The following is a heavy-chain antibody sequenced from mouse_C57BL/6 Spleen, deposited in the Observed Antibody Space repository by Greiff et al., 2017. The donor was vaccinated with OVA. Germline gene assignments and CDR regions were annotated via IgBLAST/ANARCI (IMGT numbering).Heavy chain of an antibody. D-gene: IGHD2-5*01. CDR3: ATAYYSNYGDYFDY. V-gene: IGHV5-4*03. CDR1: GFTFSSYA. CDR2: ISDGGSYT. Sequence: EVKLQESGGGLVKPGGSLKLSCAASGFTFSSYAMSWVRQTPEKRLEWVATISDGGSYTYYPDNVKGRFTISRDNAKNNLYLQMSHLKSEDTAMYYCATAYYSNYGDYFDYWGQGTTLTVSS. J-gene: IGHJ2*01.